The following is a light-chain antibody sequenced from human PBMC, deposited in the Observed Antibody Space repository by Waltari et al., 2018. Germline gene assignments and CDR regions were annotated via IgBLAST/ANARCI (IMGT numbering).Light chain of an antibody. Sequence: EVVLTQSPVTLSLSPGERATLSCRASQSVSSTYLAWYQKKAGLPPRLLIFGASIRATGIPDSFSGSGSGTEFTLTIDRLEPEDSAVYYCHQYGTSPRTFGQGTKVEIK. CDR3: HQYGTSPRT. CDR2: GAS. V-gene: IGKV3-20*01. J-gene: IGKJ1*01. CDR1: QSVSSTY.